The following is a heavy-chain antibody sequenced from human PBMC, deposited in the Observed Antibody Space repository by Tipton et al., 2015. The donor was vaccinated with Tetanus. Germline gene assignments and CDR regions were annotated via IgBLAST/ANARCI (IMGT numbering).Heavy chain of an antibody. CDR1: GFTFSSYP. D-gene: IGHD2-2*01. J-gene: IGHJ4*02. Sequence: GSLRLSCEASGFTFSSYPMHWVRQAPGKGLEWVSAIGDTEFVTYYADSLKGRFTISRDNSKNTLSLQMISLRAEDTAIYYCARGRGRCRGTNCHRATDYWGQGTLVTVSS. V-gene: IGHV3-23*01. CDR2: IGDTEFVT. CDR3: ARGRGRCRGTNCHRATDY.